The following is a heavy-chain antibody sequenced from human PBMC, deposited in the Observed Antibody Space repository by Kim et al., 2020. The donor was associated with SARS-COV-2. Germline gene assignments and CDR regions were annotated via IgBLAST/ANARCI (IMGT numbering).Heavy chain of an antibody. Sequence: GGSLRLSCAASGFTFSSYWMSWVRQAPGKGLEWVANIKQDGSEKYYVDSVKGRFTISRDNAKNSLYLQMNSLRAEDTAVYYCARDSWLGELSWGSFDYWGQGTLVTVSS. J-gene: IGHJ4*02. CDR1: GFTFSSYW. CDR3: ARDSWLGELSWGSFDY. D-gene: IGHD3-10*01. CDR2: IKQDGSEK. V-gene: IGHV3-7*01.